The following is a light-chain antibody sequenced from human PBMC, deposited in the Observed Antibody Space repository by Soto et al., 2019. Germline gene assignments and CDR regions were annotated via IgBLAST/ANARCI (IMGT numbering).Light chain of an antibody. CDR1: SSDVGGYNF. CDR3: SSYTSSYTYV. Sequence: QSVLTQHASVSGSPGQSVTISCAVTSSDVGGYNFVSWYQQHPGKAPQLMIYDVSSRPSGVSNRFSGSKSGNTASLTISGLQAEYEADYYCSSYTSSYTYVFGTGTKVTVL. V-gene: IGLV2-14*03. CDR2: DVS. J-gene: IGLJ1*01.